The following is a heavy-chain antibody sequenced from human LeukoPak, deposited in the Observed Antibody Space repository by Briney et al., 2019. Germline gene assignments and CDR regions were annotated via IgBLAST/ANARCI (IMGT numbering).Heavy chain of an antibody. CDR1: GGSISSSSYY. CDR3: ARERVLPYYYDSSGYYLAGYFDY. CDR2: INHSGST. D-gene: IGHD3-22*01. Sequence: PSETLSLTCTVSGGSISSSSYYWSWIRQPPGKGLEWIGEINHSGSTNYNPSLKSRVTISVDTSKNQFSLKLSSVTAADTAVYYCARERVLPYYYDSSGYYLAGYFDYWGQGTLVTVSS. J-gene: IGHJ4*02. V-gene: IGHV4-39*07.